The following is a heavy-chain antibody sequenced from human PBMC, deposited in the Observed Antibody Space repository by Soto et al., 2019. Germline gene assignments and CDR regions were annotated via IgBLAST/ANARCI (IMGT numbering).Heavy chain of an antibody. CDR3: ARTLPTGNWNYDPRDYYMDV. CDR2: IYHSGST. CDR1: SGSISSSNW. Sequence: QVQRQESAPGLVKPSGTLSLTCAVSSGSISSSNWWSGVGQPPGKGLEWIGEIYHSGSTNYNPSLKSRVTISVDKSKNQFSLKLSSVTAADTAVYYCARTLPTGNWNYDPRDYYMDVWGKGTTVTVSS. D-gene: IGHD1-7*01. V-gene: IGHV4-4*02. J-gene: IGHJ6*03.